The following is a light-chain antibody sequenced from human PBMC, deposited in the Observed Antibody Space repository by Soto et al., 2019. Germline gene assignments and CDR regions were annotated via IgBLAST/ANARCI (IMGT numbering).Light chain of an antibody. V-gene: IGLV2-23*03. CDR3: CSYAGSSTFEV. CDR1: SSDGGTYNL. CDR2: EGS. J-gene: IGLJ2*01. Sequence: QLVLTQPASVSGSPGQSITISCTGSSSDGGTYNLVSWYQQHPGKAPKLMIYEGSKRPSGVSNRFSGSKSGNTASLTISGLQAEDEADYYCCSYAGSSTFEVFGGGTKLTVL.